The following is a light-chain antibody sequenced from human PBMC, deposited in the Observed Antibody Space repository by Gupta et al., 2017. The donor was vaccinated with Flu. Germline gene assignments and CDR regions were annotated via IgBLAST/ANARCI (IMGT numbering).Light chain of an antibody. CDR3: QQYGSLRPLT. Sequence: DIQVTQSPSSLSASVGDRVTITCQASQDIKKYLNWYQQKPGEAPKLLIYDAFNLETGVPSRFSGGGSGTDFTFTISSLQPEDVATYYCQQYGSLRPLTFGGGTKVEIK. CDR2: DAF. J-gene: IGKJ4*01. V-gene: IGKV1-33*01. CDR1: QDIKKY.